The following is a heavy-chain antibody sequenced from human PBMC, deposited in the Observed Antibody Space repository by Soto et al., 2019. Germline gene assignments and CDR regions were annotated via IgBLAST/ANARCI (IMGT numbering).Heavy chain of an antibody. V-gene: IGHV2-5*02. CDR3: AHRVLRTVFGLVTTTAIYFDF. D-gene: IGHD3-3*01. Sequence: QITLNESGPTVVRPTETLTLTCRFSGFSLTTSGVGVGWIRQSPGKAPEWLALIHWDDDKRYSASLKSRLTLTKDTSKNQVVLTVSDLDPTDTATYYCAHRVLRTVFGLVTTTAIYFDFWGQGTPVAVSS. J-gene: IGHJ4*02. CDR1: GFSLTTSGVG. CDR2: IHWDDDK.